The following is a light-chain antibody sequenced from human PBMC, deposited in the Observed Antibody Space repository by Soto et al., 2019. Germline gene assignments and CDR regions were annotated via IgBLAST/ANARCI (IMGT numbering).Light chain of an antibody. CDR2: TNN. V-gene: IGLV1-44*01. Sequence: QSVLTQPPSASGTPGQRITISCSGSGSNIGSNTVTWYQQLPRTAPKLLIYTNNQRPSGVPDRFSGSKSGTSASLAISGLQSGDVADYYCATWDDSLNGYVFGTGTKVTVL. J-gene: IGLJ1*01. CDR1: GSNIGSNT. CDR3: ATWDDSLNGYV.